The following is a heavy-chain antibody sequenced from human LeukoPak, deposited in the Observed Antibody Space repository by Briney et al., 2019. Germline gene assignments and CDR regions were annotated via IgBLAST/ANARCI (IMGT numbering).Heavy chain of an antibody. CDR2: TYYRSKLYN. V-gene: IGHV6-1*01. D-gene: IGHD6-19*01. J-gene: IGHJ6*02. CDR3: ARVTAVAGTPDYYYYYGMDV. Sequence: SQTLSLTCAISGDSVSSNSAAWNWIRQSPSRGLEWLGRTYYRSKLYNDYAVSVKSRITTNPDTSKNQFSLQLNSVTPEDTAVYYCARVTAVAGTPDYYYYYGMDVWGQGTTVTVSS. CDR1: GDSVSSNSAA.